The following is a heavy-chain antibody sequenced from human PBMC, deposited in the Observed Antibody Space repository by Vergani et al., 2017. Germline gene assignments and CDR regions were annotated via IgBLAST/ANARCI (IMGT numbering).Heavy chain of an antibody. CDR1: GYSFTNYW. J-gene: IGHJ5*02. Sequence: EVQLVQSGAEVKKPGESLKISCQISGYSFTNYWIGWVRQMPGKGLEWMGIIHPADSDTRYSPSFQGQVTISADKSISTAYLQWSSLKASDTAMYYCARLTGLRGAWFDPWGQGTLVTVSS. CDR2: IHPADSDT. CDR3: ARLTGLRGAWFDP. D-gene: IGHD3-16*01. V-gene: IGHV5-51*01.